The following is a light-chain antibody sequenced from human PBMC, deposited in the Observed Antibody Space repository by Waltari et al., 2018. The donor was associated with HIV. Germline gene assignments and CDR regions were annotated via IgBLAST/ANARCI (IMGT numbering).Light chain of an antibody. CDR3: SSFAPTNKFYVL. CDR1: RSDIGGYNS. CDR2: EVT. V-gene: IGLV2-8*01. Sequence: QSTLTQPPSASGSPGQSVTISCTGTRSDIGGYNSVSWYQQHPGKAPKLIMTEVTKRPSGVPDRFSGSKSGNTASLTVSGLQADDEALYYCSSFAPTNKFYVLFGGGTTLTVL. J-gene: IGLJ2*01.